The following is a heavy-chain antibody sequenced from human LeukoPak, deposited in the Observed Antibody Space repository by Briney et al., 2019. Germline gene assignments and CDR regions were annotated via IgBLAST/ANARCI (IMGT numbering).Heavy chain of an antibody. J-gene: IGHJ4*02. CDR3: ARRHRGYSYGYGDY. V-gene: IGHV4-39*01. D-gene: IGHD5-18*01. CDR2: IYYSGST. CDR1: GGSISSSSYY. Sequence: SETLSLTCTVSGGSISSSSYYWGWIRQPPGKGLEWIGSIYYSGSTYYNPSLKSRVTISLDTSKNQFSLKLSSVTAADTAVYYCARRHRGYSYGYGDYWGQGTLVTVSS.